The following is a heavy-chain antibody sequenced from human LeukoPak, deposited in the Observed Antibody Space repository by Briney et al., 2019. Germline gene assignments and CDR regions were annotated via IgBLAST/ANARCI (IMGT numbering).Heavy chain of an antibody. CDR2: ISGSGGST. CDR3: AKEFSGWYLHLGY. CDR1: GFTFSSYA. Sequence: GGSLRLSCAASGFTFSSYAMSWVRQAPGKGLDCVSAISGSGGSTYYADSVKGRFTISRDNSKNTLYLQMNSLRAEDTAVYYCAKEFSGWYLHLGYWGQGTLVTVSS. D-gene: IGHD6-19*01. J-gene: IGHJ4*02. V-gene: IGHV3-23*01.